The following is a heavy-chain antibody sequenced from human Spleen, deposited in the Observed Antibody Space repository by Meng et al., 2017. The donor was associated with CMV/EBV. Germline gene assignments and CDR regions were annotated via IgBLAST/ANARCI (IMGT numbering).Heavy chain of an antibody. D-gene: IGHD1-1*01. J-gene: IGHJ4*02. CDR3: ARNEGVFDY. CDR1: GDSFSTFY. Sequence: SETLSLTCTVSGDSFSTFYWSWIRQPPGKGLEWIGYIYYRGSANYNPSLKSRVTISVDTSKNQFSLKLSSVTAADTAVYYCARNEGVFDYWGQGTLVTVSS. V-gene: IGHV4-59*01. CDR2: IYYRGSA.